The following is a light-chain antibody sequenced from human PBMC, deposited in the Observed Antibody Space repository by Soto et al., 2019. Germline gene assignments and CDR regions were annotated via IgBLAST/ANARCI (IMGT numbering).Light chain of an antibody. V-gene: IGLV2-14*01. CDR2: EVS. CDR3: TSYTSSTTLYV. Sequence: QSALTQPASVSGSPGQPISISCTGPSSDVGDYISVSWFQQHPGKAPKLMIYEVSNRPSGVSNRFSGSKSANTASLTISGLQAEDEADYYCTSYTSSTTLYVFGTGNKVTVL. J-gene: IGLJ1*01. CDR1: SSDVGDYIS.